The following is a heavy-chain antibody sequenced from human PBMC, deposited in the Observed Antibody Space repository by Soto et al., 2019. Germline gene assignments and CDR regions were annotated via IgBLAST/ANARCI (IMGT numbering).Heavy chain of an antibody. CDR2: IIPIFGTA. CDR3: AREQPFRGTFEP. Sequence: SVKVSCKASGGTFSSYAISWVRQAPGQGLEWMGGIIPIFGTANYAQKFQGRVTITADESTSTAYMELSSLRSEDTAVYYCAREQPFRGTFEPWGKGTLVDVSA. CDR1: GGTFSSYA. J-gene: IGHJ5*02. D-gene: IGHD1-7*01. V-gene: IGHV1-69*13.